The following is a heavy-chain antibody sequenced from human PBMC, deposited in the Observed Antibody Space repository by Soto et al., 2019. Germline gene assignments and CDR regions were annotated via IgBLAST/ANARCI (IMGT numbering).Heavy chain of an antibody. Sequence: ASVKVSCKASGYTFTSYGISWVRQAPGQGLEWMGWISAYNGNTNYAQKLQGRVTMTTDTSTSTAYMELRSLRSDDTAVYYCARDHGGTQIVEPLEYFDYWGQGTLVTVSS. J-gene: IGHJ4*02. V-gene: IGHV1-18*01. CDR2: ISAYNGNT. D-gene: IGHD3-22*01. CDR1: GYTFTSYG. CDR3: ARDHGGTQIVEPLEYFDY.